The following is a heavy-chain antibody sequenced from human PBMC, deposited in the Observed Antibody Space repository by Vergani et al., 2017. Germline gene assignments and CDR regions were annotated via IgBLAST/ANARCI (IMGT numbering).Heavy chain of an antibody. J-gene: IGHJ4*02. CDR3: ARDRAKGSSGWYDGY. CDR2: ISSSSSTI. D-gene: IGHD6-19*01. V-gene: IGHV3-48*01. CDR1: GFTFSSYS. Sequence: EVQLVESGGGLVQPGGSLRLSFAASGFTFSSYSMNWFRQAPGKGLEWVSYISSSSSTIYYADSVKGRFTISRDNAKNSLYLQMNSLRAEDTAVYYCARDRAKGSSGWYDGYWGQGTLVTVSS.